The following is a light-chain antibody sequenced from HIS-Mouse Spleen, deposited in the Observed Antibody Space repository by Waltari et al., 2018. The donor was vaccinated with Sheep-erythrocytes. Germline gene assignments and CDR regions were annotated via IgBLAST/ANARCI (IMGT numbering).Light chain of an antibody. J-gene: IGLJ3*02. Sequence: QSALTQPASVSGSPGQSITISCTATSTDVGGYNDFSWYQQHPGKAPKLMIYDVSNRPSGVSNRFSGSKSGNTASLTISGLQAEDEADYYCSSYTSSSTSWVFGGGTKLTVL. V-gene: IGLV2-14*03. CDR2: DVS. CDR1: STDVGGYND. CDR3: SSYTSSSTSWV.